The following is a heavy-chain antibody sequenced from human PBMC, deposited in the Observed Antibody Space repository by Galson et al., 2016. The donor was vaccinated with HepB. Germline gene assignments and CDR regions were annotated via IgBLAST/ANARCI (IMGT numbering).Heavy chain of an antibody. J-gene: IGHJ4*02. D-gene: IGHD3-16*01. Sequence: SLRLCCAASGFIFSVYNMNWARQAPGKGLEWNEWITRSSGTMYSADSVKGRFTISRDNAKNSLYLEMNSLRDEDTAVYYCARDDYFRLGYWGQGTLVTVSS. CDR1: GFIFSVYN. CDR3: ARDDYFRLGY. V-gene: IGHV3-48*02. CDR2: ITRSSGTM.